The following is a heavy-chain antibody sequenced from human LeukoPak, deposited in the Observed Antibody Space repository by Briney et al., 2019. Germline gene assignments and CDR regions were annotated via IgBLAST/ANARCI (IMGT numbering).Heavy chain of an antibody. CDR3: ARGSTIFGVVIRDY. J-gene: IGHJ4*02. D-gene: IGHD3-3*01. CDR2: ISDSAYST. Sequence: GGSLRLSCAASGFTFSSYAMSWVRQAPGKGLEWVSAISDSAYSTFYADSVKGRFTISRDNAKNSLYLQMNSLRAEDTAVYYCARGSTIFGVVIRDYWGQGTLVTVSS. CDR1: GFTFSSYA. V-gene: IGHV3-23*01.